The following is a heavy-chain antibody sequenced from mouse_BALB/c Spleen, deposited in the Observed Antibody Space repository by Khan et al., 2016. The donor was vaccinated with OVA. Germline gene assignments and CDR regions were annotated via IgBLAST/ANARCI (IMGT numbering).Heavy chain of an antibody. D-gene: IGHD1-2*01. Sequence: QVQLKQSGAELARPGASVKLSCKASGYTFTDYYINWVKQRTGQGLEWIGEFSPGSGDTYYNEKFKGKATLTADKSSSTAYMQLSRLTSEASAVYCCARRNYFGYTFAYWGQGTLVTVSA. V-gene: IGHV1-77*01. CDR3: ARRNYFGYTFAY. J-gene: IGHJ3*01. CDR2: FSPGSGDT. CDR1: GYTFTDYY.